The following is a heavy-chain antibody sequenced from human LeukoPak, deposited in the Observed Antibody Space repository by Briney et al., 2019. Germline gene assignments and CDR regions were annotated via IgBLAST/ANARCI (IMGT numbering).Heavy chain of an antibody. D-gene: IGHD5-18*01. CDR2: ISGSGGST. CDR3: ARGQLWQTGWFDP. Sequence: GGSLRLSCAASGLTFSSYAMSWVRQAPGKGLEWVSAISGSGGSTYYADSVTGRLTISRDNAKNSLYLQMNSLRAEDTAVYYCARGQLWQTGWFDPWGQGTLVTVSS. CDR1: GLTFSSYA. V-gene: IGHV3-23*01. J-gene: IGHJ5*02.